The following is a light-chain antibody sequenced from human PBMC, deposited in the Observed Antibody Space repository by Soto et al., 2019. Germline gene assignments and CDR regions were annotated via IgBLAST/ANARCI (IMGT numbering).Light chain of an antibody. V-gene: IGLV2-11*01. CDR1: SSDVGAYNF. J-gene: IGLJ3*02. CDR3: CSYAGNYPK. CDR2: DVN. Sequence: QSVLTRPRSVSGSPGQSVTISCTGSSSDVGAYNFVSWYQRYPAKAPKLMIYDVNKRPSGVPDRFSGSKSGYTASLTISGLQAEDEADYYCCSYAGNYPKFGVGTKLTVL.